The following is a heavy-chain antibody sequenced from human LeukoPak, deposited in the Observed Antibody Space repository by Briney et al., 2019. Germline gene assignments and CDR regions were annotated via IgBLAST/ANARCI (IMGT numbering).Heavy chain of an antibody. J-gene: IGHJ6*02. CDR2: ISGSGGST. V-gene: IGHV3-23*01. D-gene: IGHD2-2*01. CDR3: ARDDDCSSTSCQGPYGMDV. CDR1: GFTFSSYA. Sequence: GGSLRLSCAASGFTFSSYAMSWVRQAPGKGLEWVSAISGSGGSTYYADSVKGRFTISRDNSKNTLYLQMNSLRAEDTAVYYCARDDDCSSTSCQGPYGMDVWGQGTTVTVSS.